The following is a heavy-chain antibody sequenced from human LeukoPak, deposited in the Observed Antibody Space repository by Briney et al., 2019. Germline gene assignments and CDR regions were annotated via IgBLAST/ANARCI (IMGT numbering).Heavy chain of an antibody. D-gene: IGHD2-15*01. V-gene: IGHV4-39*07. J-gene: IGHJ2*01. CDR2: IYYSGST. CDR1: GGSISSSSYY. Sequence: PSETLSLTCTVSGGSISSSSYYWGWIRQPPGKGLEWIGSIYYSGSTYYNPSLKSRVTISVDTSKNQFSLKLSSVTAADTAVYYCARALGYCSGGSCYSSAKRRQYWHFDLWGRGTLVTVSS. CDR3: ARALGYCSGGSCYSSAKRRQYWHFDL.